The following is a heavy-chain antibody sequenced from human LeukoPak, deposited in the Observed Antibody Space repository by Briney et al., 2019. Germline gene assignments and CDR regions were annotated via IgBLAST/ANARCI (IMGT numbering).Heavy chain of an antibody. CDR3: ARSPHRYYFDY. CDR1: GYTFTSYY. V-gene: IGHV1-8*02. CDR2: MNPNSYNT. J-gene: IGHJ4*02. Sequence: GAPVKVSCKASGYTFTSYYMHWVRQAPGQGLEWMGWMNPNSYNTGYAQKFQGRLTMTRNTSISTAYMELSSLRSEDTAVYYCARSPHRYYFDYWGQGTLVTVSS.